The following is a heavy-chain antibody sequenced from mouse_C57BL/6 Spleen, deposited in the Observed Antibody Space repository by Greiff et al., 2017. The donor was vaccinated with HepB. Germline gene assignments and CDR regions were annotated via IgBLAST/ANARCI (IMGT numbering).Heavy chain of an antibody. CDR2: INPNNGGT. J-gene: IGHJ2*01. CDR1: GYTFTDYY. Sequence: EVQLQQSGPELVKPGASVKISCKASGYTFTDYYMNWVKQSHGKSLEWIGDINPNNGGTSYNQKFKGKATLTVDKSSSTAYMELRSLTSEDSAVYYCARREGWLRYFDYWGQGTTLTVSS. D-gene: IGHD2-2*01. CDR3: ARREGWLRYFDY. V-gene: IGHV1-26*01.